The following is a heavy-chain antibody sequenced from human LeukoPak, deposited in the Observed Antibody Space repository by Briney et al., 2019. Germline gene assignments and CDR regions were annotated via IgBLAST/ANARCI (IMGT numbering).Heavy chain of an antibody. J-gene: IGHJ4*02. CDR1: GFTFSSYW. V-gene: IGHV3-7*03. D-gene: IGHD6-19*01. CDR3: AKAFGIAVAASLDY. Sequence: GGSLRLSCAASGFTFSSYWMSWVRQAPGKGLEWVANIKQDGSEKYYVDSVKGRFTISRDNSKNSLYLQMNSLRTEDTALYYCAKAFGIAVAASLDYWGQGTLVTVSS. CDR2: IKQDGSEK.